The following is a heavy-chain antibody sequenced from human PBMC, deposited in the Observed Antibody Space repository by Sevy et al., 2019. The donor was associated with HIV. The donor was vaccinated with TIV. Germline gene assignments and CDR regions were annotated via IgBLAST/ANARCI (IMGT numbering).Heavy chain of an antibody. CDR3: AREDQAAFDY. CDR2: IYYSGST. CDR1: GGSINSYY. V-gene: IGHV4-59*01. J-gene: IGHJ4*02. Sequence: SETLSLTCTVSGGSINSYYWSWIRQPPGKGLEWIGYIYYSGSTNYNPSLKSRVTISVDTSKNQFSLKLSSVTAADTAVYYCAREDQAAFDYWGQGTLVTVSS.